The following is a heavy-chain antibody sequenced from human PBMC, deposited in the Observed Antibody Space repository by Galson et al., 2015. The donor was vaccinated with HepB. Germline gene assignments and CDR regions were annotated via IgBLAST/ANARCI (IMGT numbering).Heavy chain of an antibody. CDR2: IRSKANSYAT. Sequence: SLRLSCAASGFTFSGSAMHWVRQASGKGLEWVGRIRSKANSYATAYAASVKGRFTISRDDSKNTAYLQMNSLKTEDTAVYYCRRYNWNDGDYWGQGTLVTVSS. J-gene: IGHJ4*02. CDR1: GFTFSGSA. V-gene: IGHV3-73*01. CDR3: RRYNWNDGDY. D-gene: IGHD1-1*01.